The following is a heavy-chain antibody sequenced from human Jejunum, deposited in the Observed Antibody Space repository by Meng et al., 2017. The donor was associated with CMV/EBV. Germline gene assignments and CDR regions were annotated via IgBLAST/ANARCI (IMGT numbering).Heavy chain of an antibody. Sequence: FTFGDYGRIWVRQAQGKGLEWVSGVNENGRSTAYADSVKGRFTISRDNAKNSLFLQMNSLRDEDTALYHCARRSGHCTGSCYEDYWGQGTLVTVSS. J-gene: IGHJ4*02. CDR2: VNENGRST. CDR3: ARRSGHCTGSCYEDY. D-gene: IGHD2-8*02. CDR1: FTFGDYG. V-gene: IGHV3-20*01.